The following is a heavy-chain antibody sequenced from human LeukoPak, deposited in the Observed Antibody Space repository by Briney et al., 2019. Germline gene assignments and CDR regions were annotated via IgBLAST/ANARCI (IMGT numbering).Heavy chain of an antibody. D-gene: IGHD4-23*01. CDR3: ARGYGLDYGGNSGSWFDP. Sequence: GESLKISCKGSGYSFTSYWIGWVRQMPGKGLEWMGIIYPGDSDTRYSPSFQGQVTISADRSISTAYLQWSSLKASDTAMYYCARGYGLDYGGNSGSWFDPWGQGTLVTVSS. CDR2: IYPGDSDT. CDR1: GYSFTSYW. J-gene: IGHJ5*02. V-gene: IGHV5-51*01.